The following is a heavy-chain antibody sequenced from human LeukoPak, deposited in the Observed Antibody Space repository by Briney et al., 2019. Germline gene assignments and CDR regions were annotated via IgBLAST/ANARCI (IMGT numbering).Heavy chain of an antibody. V-gene: IGHV3-23*01. Sequence: QSGGSRRLSCAASGFTFSSYAMSWVRQAPGKGLEWVSAISGSGGSTYYADSVKGRFTISRDNSKNTLYLQMNSLRAGDTAVYYCAKLTTVTTSYRPGAFDIWGQGTMVTVSS. CDR1: GFTFSSYA. CDR3: AKLTTVTTSYRPGAFDI. D-gene: IGHD4-11*01. CDR2: ISGSGGST. J-gene: IGHJ3*02.